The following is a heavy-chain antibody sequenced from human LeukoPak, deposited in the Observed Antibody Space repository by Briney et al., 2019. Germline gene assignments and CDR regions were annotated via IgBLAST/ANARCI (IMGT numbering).Heavy chain of an antibody. V-gene: IGHV3-21*03. CDR2: ISSSSSYI. CDR3: AKSRSGSANWALQIFDN. Sequence: GGSLRLSCAASGFTFSSYSMNWVRQAPGKGLEWVSSISSSSSYIYYADYVKGRFTISRDNSNNSLFVQMNSLRAEDTAVYFCAKSRSGSANWALQIFDNWGQGTLVTVSS. J-gene: IGHJ4*02. D-gene: IGHD1-1*01. CDR1: GFTFSSYS.